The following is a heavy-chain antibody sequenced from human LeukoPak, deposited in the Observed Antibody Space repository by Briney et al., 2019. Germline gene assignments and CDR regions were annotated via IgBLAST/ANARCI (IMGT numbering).Heavy chain of an antibody. CDR3: ARGDCSSTICYSSMDV. D-gene: IGHD2-2*01. Sequence: SETLSLTCTVSGYSISSGYYWVWIRQPPGKGLEWIGSIYRSGSTNYNPSLKSRVTISVDTSKNQFSLKVNSVTAADTAVYYCARGDCSSTICYSSMDVWGKGTTVTVSS. CDR2: IYRSGST. J-gene: IGHJ6*03. V-gene: IGHV4-38-2*02. CDR1: GYSISSGYY.